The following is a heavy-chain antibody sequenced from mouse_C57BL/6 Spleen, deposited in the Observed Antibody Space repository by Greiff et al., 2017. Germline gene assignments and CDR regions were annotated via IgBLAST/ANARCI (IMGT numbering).Heavy chain of an antibody. CDR3: ARMDYGTPRFAY. Sequence: VQLKQSGPELVKPGASVKISCKASGYAFSSSWMNWVKQRPGKGLEWIGRIYPGDGDTNYNGKFKGKATLTADKSSSTAYMQLSSLTSEDSAVYFCARMDYGTPRFAYWGQGTLVTVSA. V-gene: IGHV1-82*01. CDR2: IYPGDGDT. J-gene: IGHJ3*01. D-gene: IGHD1-1*01. CDR1: GYAFSSSW.